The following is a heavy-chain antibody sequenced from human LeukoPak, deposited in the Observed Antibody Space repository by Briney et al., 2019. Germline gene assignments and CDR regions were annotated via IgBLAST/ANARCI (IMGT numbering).Heavy chain of an antibody. CDR3: ARDGNYYGSGSDVKYYFDY. CDR2: ISSSGSTI. V-gene: IGHV3-11*04. J-gene: IGHJ4*02. D-gene: IGHD3-10*01. CDR1: GFTFSDCY. Sequence: GGSLRLSCAASGFTFSDCYMSWIRQAPGKGLEWVSYISSSGSTIYYADSVKGRFTISRDNAKNSLYLQMNSLRAEDTAVYYCARDGNYYGSGSDVKYYFDYWGQGTLVTVSS.